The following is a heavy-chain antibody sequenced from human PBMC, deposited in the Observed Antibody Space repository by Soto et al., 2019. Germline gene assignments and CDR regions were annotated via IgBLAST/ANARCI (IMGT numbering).Heavy chain of an antibody. Sequence: PSETLSLTCDVSGGSIINNYWWAWIRQSPGKGLVWIGSIYHSGTTYYNPSLESRATISVDTSESRFALKLSSVTAADTAVYFCARDMTMVRGVIIGYNCFDPWGQGTLVTVSS. D-gene: IGHD3-10*01. CDR1: GGSIINNYW. CDR3: ARDMTMVRGVIIGYNCFDP. CDR2: IYHSGTT. J-gene: IGHJ5*02. V-gene: IGHV4-38-2*02.